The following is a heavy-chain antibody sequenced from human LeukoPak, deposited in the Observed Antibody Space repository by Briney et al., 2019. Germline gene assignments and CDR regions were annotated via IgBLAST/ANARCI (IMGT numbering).Heavy chain of an antibody. CDR1: GDTLSNYW. Sequence: GGSLRLSCAALGDTLSNYWMYWGRQAPGKGLVWVSRINNDGTTTNYADSVKGRFTISRDNAKNTLYLQMNSLTVEDTALYYCSVVPYYNSRARGDYWGQGTLVTVSS. V-gene: IGHV3-74*01. CDR2: INNDGTTT. J-gene: IGHJ4*02. D-gene: IGHD3-10*01. CDR3: SVVPYYNSRARGDY.